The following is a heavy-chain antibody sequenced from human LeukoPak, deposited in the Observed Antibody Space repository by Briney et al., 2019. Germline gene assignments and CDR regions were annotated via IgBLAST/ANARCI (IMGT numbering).Heavy chain of an antibody. CDR3: ARDRRDGYNYLHDS. J-gene: IGHJ4*02. CDR1: GGIFSSYA. V-gene: IGHV1-69*11. CDR2: IIPIHGTA. Sequence: ASVKVSCKASGGIFSSYAISWVRQAPGQGLEWMGRIIPIHGTANYAQKFQGRVTIAADSTAYMELSTLRSEDTAVYYCARDRRDGYNYLHDSWGQGTLVTVSS. D-gene: IGHD5-24*01.